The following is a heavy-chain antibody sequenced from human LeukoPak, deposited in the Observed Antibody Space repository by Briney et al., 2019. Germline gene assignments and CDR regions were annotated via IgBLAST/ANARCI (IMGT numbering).Heavy chain of an antibody. Sequence: VASVKVSCKASGGTFSSYAISWVRQAPGQGLEWMGGIIPIFGTANYAQKFQGRVTITTDEATSTAYMELSRLTSEDTAVYYCARVAQSVTGTLRYMDVWGKGTTVTVSS. V-gene: IGHV1-69*05. CDR2: IIPIFGTA. J-gene: IGHJ6*04. CDR1: GGTFSSYA. CDR3: ARVAQSVTGTLRYMDV. D-gene: IGHD1-20*01.